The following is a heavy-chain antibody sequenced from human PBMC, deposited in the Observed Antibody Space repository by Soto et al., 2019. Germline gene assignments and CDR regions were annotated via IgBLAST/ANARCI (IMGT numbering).Heavy chain of an antibody. CDR3: SRTLARITIFVGDAPKYGMDV. Sequence: SETLSLTCTVSGGSISSGGYYWSWIRQHPGKGLEWIGYIYYSGSTYYNPSLKSRVTISVATSKNQFSLKLSSVTAADTAVYYFSRTLARITIFVGDAPKYGMDVWGQGTTVTVSS. V-gene: IGHV4-31*03. CDR2: IYYSGST. D-gene: IGHD3-3*01. J-gene: IGHJ6*02. CDR1: GGSISSGGYY.